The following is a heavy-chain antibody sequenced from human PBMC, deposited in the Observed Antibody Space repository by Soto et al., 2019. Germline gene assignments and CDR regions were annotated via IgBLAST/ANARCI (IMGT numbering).Heavy chain of an antibody. J-gene: IGHJ4*02. CDR1: CGSISSSNW. Sequence: SETLSLTCAVSCGSISSSNWWAWVRQPPGKGLEWIGEIYHSGSTNYIPSLKSRVTISVDKSKNQFSLKLTSVTAADTAVYYCATRFDGLGSYEYWGQGTLVTVSS. V-gene: IGHV4-4*02. CDR3: ATRFDGLGSYEY. CDR2: IYHSGST. D-gene: IGHD3-10*01.